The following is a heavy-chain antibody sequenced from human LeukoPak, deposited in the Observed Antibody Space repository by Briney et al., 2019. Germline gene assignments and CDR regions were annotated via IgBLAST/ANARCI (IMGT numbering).Heavy chain of an antibody. J-gene: IGHJ4*02. Sequence: GGSLRLSCAASGFTFDDYAMHWVRQAPGKGLEWVSGISWNSGSIGYADSVKGRLTISRDNAKNSLYLQMNSLRAEDTALYYCAKDTGYSSSWYDYWGQGTLVTVSS. CDR3: AKDTGYSSSWYDY. D-gene: IGHD6-13*01. CDR1: GFTFDDYA. CDR2: ISWNSGSI. V-gene: IGHV3-9*01.